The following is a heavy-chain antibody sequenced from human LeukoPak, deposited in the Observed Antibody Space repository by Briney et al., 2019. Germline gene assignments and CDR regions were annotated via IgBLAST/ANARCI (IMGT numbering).Heavy chain of an antibody. CDR3: ARRAAAGHFDY. D-gene: IGHD6-13*01. J-gene: IGHJ4*02. Sequence: SRTLSLTCTVSGGSISSGGYYWSWIRQHPGKGLEWIGYIYYSGSTYYNPSLKSRVTISVDTSKNQFSLKLSSVTAADTAVYYCARRAAAGHFDYWGQGTLVTVSS. CDR1: GGSISSGGYY. CDR2: IYYSGST. V-gene: IGHV4-31*03.